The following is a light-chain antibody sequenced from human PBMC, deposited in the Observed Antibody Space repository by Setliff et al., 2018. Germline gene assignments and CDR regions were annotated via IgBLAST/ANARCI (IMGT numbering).Light chain of an antibody. CDR3: SSYASSSIPYV. Sequence: QSALTQPASVSGSPGQSITISCSGTSSDVGAYDYVSWYQKHPDKAPKLMIYEVSNRPSGVSNRFSGSKSGNTASLTISGLQAEDEADYYCSSYASSSIPYVFGSGTKVTVL. V-gene: IGLV2-14*01. CDR2: EVS. CDR1: SSDVGAYDY. J-gene: IGLJ1*01.